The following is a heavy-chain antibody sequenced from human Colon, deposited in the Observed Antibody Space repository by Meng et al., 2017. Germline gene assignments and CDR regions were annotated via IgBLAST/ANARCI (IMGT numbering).Heavy chain of an antibody. CDR3: ARARSGRYYGDV. V-gene: IGHV3-74*01. D-gene: IGHD1-26*01. Sequence: SCAASGFTFSSYWMHWVRQAPGKGLVWVSRINSDGSSTTYADSVKGRFTISRDNAKNTLYLQMNSLRAEDTAVYYCARARSGRYYGDVWGQGTTVTVSS. CDR1: GFTFSSYW. CDR2: INSDGSST. J-gene: IGHJ6*02.